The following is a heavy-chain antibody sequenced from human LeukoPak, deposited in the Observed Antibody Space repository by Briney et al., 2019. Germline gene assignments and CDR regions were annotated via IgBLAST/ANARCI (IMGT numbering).Heavy chain of an antibody. CDR3: ASTLLGGAVRGAFDI. D-gene: IGHD3-10*01. CDR2: ISAYNGNT. V-gene: IGHV1-18*01. Sequence: ASVKVSCKASGYTFTSYGISWVRQAPGQGLEWMGWISAYNGNTNYAQKLQGRVTMTTDTSTSTAYMELRSLRSDDTAVYYCASTLLGGAVRGAFDIWGQGTMVTVSS. J-gene: IGHJ3*02. CDR1: GYTFTSYG.